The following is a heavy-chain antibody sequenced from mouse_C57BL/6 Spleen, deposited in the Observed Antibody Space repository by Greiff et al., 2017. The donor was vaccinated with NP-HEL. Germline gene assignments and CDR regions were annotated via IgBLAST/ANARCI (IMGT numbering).Heavy chain of an antibody. D-gene: IGHD4-1*01. J-gene: IGHJ4*01. V-gene: IGHV3-6*01. CDR3: ARTGTGYAMDY. CDR1: GYSITSGYY. CDR2: ISYDGSN. Sequence: EVKLMESGPGLVKPSQSLSLTCSVTGYSITSGYYWNWIRQFPGNKLEWMGYISYDGSNNYNPSLKNRISITRDTSKNQFFLKLNSVTTEDTATYYCARTGTGYAMDYWGQGTSVTVSS.